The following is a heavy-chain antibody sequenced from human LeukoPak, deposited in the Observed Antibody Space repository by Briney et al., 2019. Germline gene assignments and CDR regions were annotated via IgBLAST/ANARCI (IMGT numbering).Heavy chain of an antibody. CDR3: SRENGAFSPFGY. J-gene: IGHJ4*02. Sequence: SGTLCLTCGASGVSISNTNWCSLVRQPPEQGLEWIGEISLTGLTHYNPSLESRVTVSLDKSKNQLSLNLTTVTAADTAVYYCSRENGAFSPFGYWGQGTLVTVLS. D-gene: IGHD2-8*01. CDR1: GVSISNTNW. CDR2: ISLTGLT. V-gene: IGHV4-4*02.